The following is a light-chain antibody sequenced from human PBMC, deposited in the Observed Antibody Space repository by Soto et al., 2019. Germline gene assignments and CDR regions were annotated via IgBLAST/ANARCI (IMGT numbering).Light chain of an antibody. V-gene: IGKV1-5*03. CDR2: KAS. J-gene: IGKJ2*01. CDR1: QSISTW. CDR3: QQYNIFPYT. Sequence: DIQMTQSPSTLSASVGDRVTITCRASQSISTWLAWYQQKPGKAPKLLIYKASSLESGVPSRFSGSGSGKELTLTISSLQPEDFATYYCQQYNIFPYTFGQGTKLEIK.